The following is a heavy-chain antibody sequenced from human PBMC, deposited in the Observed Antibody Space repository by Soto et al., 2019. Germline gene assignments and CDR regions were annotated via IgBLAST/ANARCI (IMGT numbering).Heavy chain of an antibody. CDR3: AKDRRAGGNYGFYSDF. V-gene: IGHV3-23*01. CDR2: SSATGSGT. D-gene: IGHD1-7*01. CDR1: GFTFSSYG. Sequence: LRLSCAVSGFTFSSYGMTWVRQAPGKGLEWISFSSATGSGTYYADSVKGRFTISRDNSKNTLYLQMTSLRADDTAVYYCAKDRRAGGNYGFYSDFWGQGALVTVSS. J-gene: IGHJ4*02.